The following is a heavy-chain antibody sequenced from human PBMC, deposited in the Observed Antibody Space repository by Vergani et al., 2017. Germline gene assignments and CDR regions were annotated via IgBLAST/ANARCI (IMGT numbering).Heavy chain of an antibody. Sequence: EFQLLQSGGGVIQPGGSVRLSCAASGFTFSACPMTWVRQAPGKGLEWVSAIIARYPSTYYADSVKGRFTISRDNSKNMLYLQMNSLRAEDTAVYYCARLSYDTTPYLQGGYDCWGQGTLVSVSS. CDR3: ARLSYDTTPYLQGGYDC. D-gene: IGHD3-22*01. V-gene: IGHV3-23*01. CDR1: GFTFSACP. J-gene: IGHJ4*02. CDR2: IIARYPST.